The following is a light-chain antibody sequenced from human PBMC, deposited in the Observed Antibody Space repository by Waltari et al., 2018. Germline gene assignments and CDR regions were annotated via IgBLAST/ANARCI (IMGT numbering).Light chain of an antibody. V-gene: IGLV2-14*03. J-gene: IGLJ2*01. CDR2: DVN. Sequence: QSALTQPAPVSGYPGQSIPISCTGSSGNLGPSTSVSWYQQHPGRTPRLIIYDVNMRPSGISDRFSGSKSGATASLTISGLQTEDEADYYCSSYTGSSTVIFGGGTRLTVL. CDR3: SSYTGSSTVI. CDR1: SGNLGPSTS.